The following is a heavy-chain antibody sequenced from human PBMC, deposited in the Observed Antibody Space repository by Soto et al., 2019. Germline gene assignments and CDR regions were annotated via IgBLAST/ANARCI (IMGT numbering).Heavy chain of an antibody. J-gene: IGHJ6*02. Sequence: PSQLPSLRCDVAYGSSRSYCWSRIRQTPGKGLEWIGYIYYSGSTNYNPSLKSRVTISVDTAKNRFSLKLSSVTAADTAVYYCARDLGVRGVIIGPDYYYRMDVWGQGTTVTV. CDR1: YGSSRSYC. D-gene: IGHD3-10*01. CDR2: IYYSGST. CDR3: ARDLGVRGVIIGPDYYYRMDV. V-gene: IGHV4-59*01.